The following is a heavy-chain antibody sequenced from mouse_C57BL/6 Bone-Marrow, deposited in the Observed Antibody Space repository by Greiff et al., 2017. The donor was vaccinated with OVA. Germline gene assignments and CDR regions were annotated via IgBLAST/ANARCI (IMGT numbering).Heavy chain of an antibody. CDR3: ARDYGWYCDV. CDR2: IYPGGGYT. J-gene: IGHJ1*03. Sequence: QVHVKQSGAELVRPGTSVKMSCKASGYTFTHYWIGWAKQRPGHGLEWIGDIYPGGGYTNYNGKFKGKATLTADKSSSTAYMQFSSLTSEDSAIYYCARDYGWYCDVWGTGTTVTVSS. V-gene: IGHV1-63*01. D-gene: IGHD1-1*01. CDR1: GYTFTHYW.